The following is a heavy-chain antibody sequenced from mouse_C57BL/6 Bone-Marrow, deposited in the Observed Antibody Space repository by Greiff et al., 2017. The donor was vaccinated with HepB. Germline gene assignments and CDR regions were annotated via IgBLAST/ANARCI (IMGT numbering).Heavy chain of an antibody. V-gene: IGHV1-59*01. CDR3: ARCTPDGYLNY. Sequence: VQLQQPGAELVRPGTSVKLSCKASGYTFTSYWMHWVKQRPGQGLEWIGVIDPSDSYTNYNQKFKGKATLTVDTSASTAYMQLSSLTSEDSAVYYCARCTPDGYLNYWGQGTTLTVSS. CDR1: GYTFTSYW. J-gene: IGHJ2*01. D-gene: IGHD2-3*01. CDR2: IDPSDSYT.